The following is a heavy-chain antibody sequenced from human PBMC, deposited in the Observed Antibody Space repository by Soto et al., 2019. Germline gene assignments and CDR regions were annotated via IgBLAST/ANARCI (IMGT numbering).Heavy chain of an antibody. V-gene: IGHV4-30-2*01. CDR1: GGSISSGGYS. D-gene: IGHD2-15*01. J-gene: IGHJ4*02. CDR3: ARGQVVAAQH. Sequence: SETLSLTCAVSGGSISSGGYSWSWIRQPPGKGLEWIGYIYHSGSTYYNPSLKSRVTISVGRSKNQISLKLSSVTAADTAVYYCARGQVVAAQHWGQGTLVTVSS. CDR2: IYHSGST.